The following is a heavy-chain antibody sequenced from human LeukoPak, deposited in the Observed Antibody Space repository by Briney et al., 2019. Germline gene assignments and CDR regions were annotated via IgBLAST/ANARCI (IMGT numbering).Heavy chain of an antibody. V-gene: IGHV3-23*01. CDR1: GVTFSNYA. CDR2: ITGGGSGI. J-gene: IGHJ4*02. CDR3: AKWGDYDVLTGYYVSDY. Sequence: GASLRLSCAASGVTFSNYAMSWVRQAPGKGLEWVSAITGGGSGIYYADSMKSRFTISRDNSKNTLYLQINSLRAEDTAVYYCAKWGDYDVLTGYYVSDYWGQGTLVTASS. D-gene: IGHD3-9*01.